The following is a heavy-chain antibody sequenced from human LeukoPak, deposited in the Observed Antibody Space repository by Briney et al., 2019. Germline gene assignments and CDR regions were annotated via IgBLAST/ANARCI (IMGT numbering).Heavy chain of an antibody. D-gene: IGHD2-21*02. J-gene: IGHJ4*02. Sequence: GGSLRLSCAASGFTFSSYSMNWVRQAPGKGLEWVSAISSSSYIYYADSVKGRFTTSRDNAKNSLYLQMNRLRAENTAVYNCARDRANCGGDCYSTAFDYWGQGTLVTASS. CDR3: ARDRANCGGDCYSTAFDY. CDR2: ISSSSYI. V-gene: IGHV3-21*01. CDR1: GFTFSSYS.